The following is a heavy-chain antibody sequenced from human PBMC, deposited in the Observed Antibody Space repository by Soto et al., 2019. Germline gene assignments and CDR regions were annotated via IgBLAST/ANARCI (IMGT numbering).Heavy chain of an antibody. Sequence: QVELVQSGAEVKKPGSSVKVSCQASEDTFRNYAISWVRQAPGQGLEWMGGIIPIFGTANYAQKFQGRVTITADTSAKTVYLELISLRSEDTAVYYCSSTKDYSSGYYYWYLGIWGRGTLVTVSS. CDR3: SSTKDYSSGYYYWYLGI. D-gene: IGHD3-22*01. V-gene: IGHV1-69*06. CDR1: EDTFRNYA. CDR2: IIPIFGTA. J-gene: IGHJ2*01.